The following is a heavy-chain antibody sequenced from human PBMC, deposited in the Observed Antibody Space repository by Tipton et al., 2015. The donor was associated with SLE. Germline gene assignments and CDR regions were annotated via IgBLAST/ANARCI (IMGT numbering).Heavy chain of an antibody. J-gene: IGHJ6*03. D-gene: IGHD1-26*01. CDR3: VRARREAWPPLYYMDV. CDR2: INHSGIT. Sequence: TLSLTCAVYGGSFSGYSWTWIRQAPRKGLEWIGDINHSGITNYNPSLKSRVTISLDTSKSQFSLRVNSVTAADTAVYYCVRARREAWPPLYYMDVWGKGTAVTVSS. V-gene: IGHV4-34*01. CDR1: GGSFSGYS.